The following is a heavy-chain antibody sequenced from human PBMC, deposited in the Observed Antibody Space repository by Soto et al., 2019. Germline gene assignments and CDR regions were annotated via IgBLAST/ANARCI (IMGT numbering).Heavy chain of an antibody. Sequence: VQLVESGGGVVQPGRSLRLSCAASGFTFSDYAMHWVRQAPGNGLEWVAVVSHDGRNTHYADSVKGRFTISRDSSENTVSLEMTSLRAEDTAVYYCAKGGRQWLVTSDFNYWGQGALVTVSS. CDR3: AKGGRQWLVTSDFNY. D-gene: IGHD6-19*01. CDR2: VSHDGRNT. V-gene: IGHV3-30*18. J-gene: IGHJ4*02. CDR1: GFTFSDYA.